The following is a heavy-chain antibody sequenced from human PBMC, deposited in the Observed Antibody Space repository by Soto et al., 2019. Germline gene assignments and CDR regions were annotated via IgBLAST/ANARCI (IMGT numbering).Heavy chain of an antibody. V-gene: IGHV1-69*12. Sequence: QVQLVQSGAEVKKPGSSVKVSCKASGVTFSSYAISWVRQAPGQGLEWMGGIIPIFGTANYAQKFQGRVTITADESMSTAYMELSSLRSEDPAGYYCASLSGSGSTFDYWGQVTLVTVSS. D-gene: IGHD3-10*01. J-gene: IGHJ4*02. CDR3: ASLSGSGSTFDY. CDR2: IIPIFGTA. CDR1: GVTFSSYA.